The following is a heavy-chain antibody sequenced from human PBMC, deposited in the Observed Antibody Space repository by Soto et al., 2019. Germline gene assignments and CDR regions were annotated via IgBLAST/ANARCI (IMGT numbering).Heavy chain of an antibody. CDR1: GYTFRNYG. CDR2: ISPYNGNT. J-gene: IGHJ4*02. CDR3: ARDLVSGSDFWRAYNGGYFDY. Sequence: GASVKVSCKASGYTFRNYGITWVLQAPGQGLEWMAWISPYNGNTNYAQDLQGRVTMTTDTSTSTAYMELRSLTSEDTAMYYCARDLVSGSDFWRAYNGGYFDYWGQGTLVTVSS. V-gene: IGHV1-18*01. D-gene: IGHD3-3*01.